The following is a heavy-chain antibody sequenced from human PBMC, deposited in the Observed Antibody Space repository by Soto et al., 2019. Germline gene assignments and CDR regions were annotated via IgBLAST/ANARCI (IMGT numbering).Heavy chain of an antibody. J-gene: IGHJ6*02. CDR3: AKDFKVSGSHYGTLNYYYGMDV. CDR2: VGTSGIT. CDR1: GFSLSNYA. Sequence: GGSLRLSCAASGFSLSNYAVTWVRQAPGKGLEWVSRVGTSGITKYADSVRGRFTVARDNSKNTLFLEMNSLRVEDTAVYFCAKDFKVSGSHYGTLNYYYGMDVWGQGTTVTVSS. D-gene: IGHD3-10*01. V-gene: IGHV3-23*01.